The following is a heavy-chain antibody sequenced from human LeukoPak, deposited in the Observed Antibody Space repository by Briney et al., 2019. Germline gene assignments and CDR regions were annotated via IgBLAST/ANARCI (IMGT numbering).Heavy chain of an antibody. CDR2: MSYDGSNK. CDR3: AKDRSSSWALDY. J-gene: IGHJ4*02. V-gene: IGHV3-30*18. Sequence: PGRSLRLSCAASGFTFSNYNMHWVRQAPGKGLEWVAVMSYDGSNKYYVDSVKGRFTISRDNSKNTLYLQMNGPRAEDTAVYYCAKDRSSSWALDYWGQGTLVTVSS. D-gene: IGHD6-13*01. CDR1: GFTFSNYN.